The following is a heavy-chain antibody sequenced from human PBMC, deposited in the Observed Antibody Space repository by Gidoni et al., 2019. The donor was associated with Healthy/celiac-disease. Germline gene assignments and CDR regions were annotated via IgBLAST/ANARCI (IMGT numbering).Heavy chain of an antibody. D-gene: IGHD1-26*01. J-gene: IGHJ5*02. V-gene: IGHV1-69*04. CDR3: ARGITGRKVGATNWFDP. Sequence: EVKKPGSSVKVSCKASGGTFSSYAISWVRQAPGQGLEWMGRIIPILGIANYAQKFQGRVTITADKSTSTAYMELSSLRSEDTAVYYCARGITGRKVGATNWFDPWGQGTLVTVSS. CDR1: GGTFSSYA. CDR2: IIPILGIA.